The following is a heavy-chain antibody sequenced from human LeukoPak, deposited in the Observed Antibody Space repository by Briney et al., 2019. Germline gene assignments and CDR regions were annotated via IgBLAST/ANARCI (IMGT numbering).Heavy chain of an antibody. CDR3: ARAIDYDPFDF. Sequence: GESLKISCKGSGCSFTSYWIGWVRQMPGKGLEWMGIIYPGDSDTRYSPSFQGQVTITADKSVNTAYLQFSRLKASDTAIYYCARAIDYDPFDFWGQGTLVTVSS. CDR2: IYPGDSDT. D-gene: IGHD3-22*01. J-gene: IGHJ4*02. CDR1: GCSFTSYW. V-gene: IGHV5-51*01.